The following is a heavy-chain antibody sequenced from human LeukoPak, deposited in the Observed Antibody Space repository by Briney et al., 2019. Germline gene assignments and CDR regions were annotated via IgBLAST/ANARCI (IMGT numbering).Heavy chain of an antibody. J-gene: IGHJ4*02. V-gene: IGHV3-23*01. CDR1: GFTFSSYA. Sequence: GGSLRLSCAASGFTFSSYAMSWVRQAPGKGLEWVSTISGSGGSIYYADSVKGRFTISRDNSKNTLYLQMNSLRAEDTAVYYCAKEGTGGVYFDYWGQGTLVTVSS. CDR3: AKEGTGGVYFDY. D-gene: IGHD2-8*02. CDR2: ISGSGGSI.